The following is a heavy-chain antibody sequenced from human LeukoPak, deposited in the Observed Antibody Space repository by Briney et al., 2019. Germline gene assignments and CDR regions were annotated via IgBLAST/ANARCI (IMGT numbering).Heavy chain of an antibody. J-gene: IGHJ4*02. D-gene: IGHD5-12*01. Sequence: PGGSLRLSCAASGFIVNSYVMSWVRQAPGKGLEWVSLIRGSGGSTYYADSVRGRFTISRDNSKNTLYLQMNSLRAEDTAVYYCARDGMATINSWGQGTVVTVSS. V-gene: IGHV3-23*01. CDR2: IRGSGGST. CDR1: GFIVNSYV. CDR3: ARDGMATINS.